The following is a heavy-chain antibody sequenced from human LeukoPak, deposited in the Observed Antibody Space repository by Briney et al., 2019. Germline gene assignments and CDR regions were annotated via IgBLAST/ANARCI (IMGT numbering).Heavy chain of an antibody. V-gene: IGHV4-34*11. CDR3: ARDGSDYYSRNWFDP. D-gene: IGHD3-22*01. CDR2: IYYSGST. Sequence: SETLSLTCAVYGGSFSGYYWSWIRQPPGKGLEWIGSIYYSGSTYYNPSLKSRVIISVDTSKNQISLKLSSVTAADTAVYYCARDGSDYYSRNWFDPWGQGTLVTVSS. CDR1: GGSFSGYY. J-gene: IGHJ5*02.